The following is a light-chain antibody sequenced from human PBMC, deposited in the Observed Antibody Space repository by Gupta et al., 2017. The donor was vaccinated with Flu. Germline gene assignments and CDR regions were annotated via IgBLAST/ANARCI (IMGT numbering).Light chain of an antibody. Sequence: SMSSQSRVNSDIGNYVHWFQQRPGKAPKRLIYVVSSRESGVSEKFSGSGSGTEFTLTISRVQPEDVGVYYCMQDDDWPCAFGGGTKVEIK. CDR3: MQDDDWPCA. CDR1: QSRVNSDIGNY. V-gene: IGKV2-30*01. J-gene: IGKJ4*01. CDR2: VVS.